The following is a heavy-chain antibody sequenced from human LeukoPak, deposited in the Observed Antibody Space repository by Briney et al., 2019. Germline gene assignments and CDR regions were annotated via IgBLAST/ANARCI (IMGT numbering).Heavy chain of an antibody. Sequence: SETLSLTCAVSGYSISSGYYWGWIRQPPGKGLEWIGIIYQSGSTFYNPSLKTRVTISVDTSKNQFSLTLSSVTAADTAVYYCARIFGSGSENYFYYMDVWGKGTTVTVSS. CDR2: IYQSGST. D-gene: IGHD3-10*01. CDR3: ARIFGSGSENYFYYMDV. V-gene: IGHV4-38-2*01. J-gene: IGHJ6*03. CDR1: GYSISSGYY.